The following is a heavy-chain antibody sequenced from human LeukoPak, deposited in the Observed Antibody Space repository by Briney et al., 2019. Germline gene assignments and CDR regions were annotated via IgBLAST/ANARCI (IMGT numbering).Heavy chain of an antibody. D-gene: IGHD3-22*01. J-gene: IGHJ3*02. V-gene: IGHV3-30*02. CDR3: AKDQAKGITMIVDENDAFDI. CDR2: IRYDGSNK. Sequence: GRSLRLSCAASGFTFDDYAMHWVRQAPGKGLEWVAFIRYDGSNKYYADSVKGRFTISRDNSKNTLYLQMNSLRAEDTAVYYCAKDQAKGITMIVDENDAFDIWGQGTMVTVSS. CDR1: GFTFDDYA.